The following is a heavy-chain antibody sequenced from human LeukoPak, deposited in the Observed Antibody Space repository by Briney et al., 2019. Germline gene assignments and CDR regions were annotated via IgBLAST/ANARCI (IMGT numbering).Heavy chain of an antibody. CDR3: ARDRCSGGSCYGHFDY. CDR1: GGSFSGYY. CDR2: INHSGST. V-gene: IGHV4-34*01. J-gene: IGHJ4*02. Sequence: ASETLSLTCAVYGGSFSGYYWSWIRQPPGKGLEWIGEINHSGSTNYNPSLKSRVTISVDTSKNQFSLKLSSVTAADTAVYYCARDRCSGGSCYGHFDYWGQGTLVTVSS. D-gene: IGHD2-15*01.